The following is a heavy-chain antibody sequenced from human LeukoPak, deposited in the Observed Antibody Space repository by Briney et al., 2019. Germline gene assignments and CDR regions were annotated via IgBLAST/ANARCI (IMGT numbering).Heavy chain of an antibody. CDR2: ISGSGGST. V-gene: IGHV3-23*01. J-gene: IGHJ4*02. D-gene: IGHD1-26*01. CDR1: GFTFSSYA. CDR3: AKYSGSLPLGDY. Sequence: PGGSLRLSCVASGFTFSSYAMSWVRQAPGKGLEWVSAISGSGGSTYYADSVKGRFTISRDNSKNTLYLQMNSLRAEDTAVYYCAKYSGSLPLGDYWGQGTLVTVSS.